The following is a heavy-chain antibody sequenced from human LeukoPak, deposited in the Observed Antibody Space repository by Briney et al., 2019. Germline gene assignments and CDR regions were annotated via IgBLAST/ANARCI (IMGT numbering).Heavy chain of an antibody. D-gene: IGHD3-10*01. CDR1: GGSISSHY. CDR3: ARGLEDYGSGSYYNLHWFDP. J-gene: IGHJ5*02. V-gene: IGHV4-59*11. Sequence: PSETLSLTCTVSGGSISSHYWSWIRQPPGKGLEWIGYIYYSGSTNYNPSLKSRVTISVDTSKNQSSLKLSSVTAADTAVYYCARGLEDYGSGSYYNLHWFDPWGQGTLVAVSS. CDR2: IYYSGST.